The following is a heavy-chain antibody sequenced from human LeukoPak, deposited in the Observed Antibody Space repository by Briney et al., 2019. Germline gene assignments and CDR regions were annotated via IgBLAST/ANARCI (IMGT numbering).Heavy chain of an antibody. D-gene: IGHD3-22*01. V-gene: IGHV4-39*01. J-gene: IGHJ4*02. CDR3: ASESKLEVITNY. CDR1: GGSLSSSRYS. CDR2: IYYSRIT. Sequence: SETLSLTCTVSGGSLSSSRYSWGWIRQPTGKGLGWIGNIYYSRITYYNPSLKSRVTISVDTSKNQFSLKLSSVTAADTAVYYCASESKLEVITNYWGQGTLVTVSS.